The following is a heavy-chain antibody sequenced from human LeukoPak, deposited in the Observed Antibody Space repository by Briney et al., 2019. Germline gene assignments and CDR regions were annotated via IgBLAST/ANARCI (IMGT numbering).Heavy chain of an antibody. D-gene: IGHD3-22*01. J-gene: IGHJ4*02. CDR3: AISYYDTSGPFDY. CDR2: ISRSRTYI. CDR1: GFTFSSYN. V-gene: IGHV3-21*01. Sequence: GGSLRLSCAASGFTFSSYNMNWVRQAPGKGLEWVSSISRSRTYIYYADSVKGRFTISRDNAKNSLYLQMNSLRAEDTAVYYCAISYYDTSGPFDYWGQGTLVTVSS.